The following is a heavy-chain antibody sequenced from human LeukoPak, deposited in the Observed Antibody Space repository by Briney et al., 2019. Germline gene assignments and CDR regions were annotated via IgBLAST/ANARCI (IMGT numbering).Heavy chain of an antibody. CDR2: INPNSGAT. CDR1: GYTFAGYY. Sequence: GASVKVSCKASGYTFAGYYMHWVRQAPGQGLEWMGWINPNSGATNYAQKFQGRVTMTRDTSISTAYMELSRLISDDTAVYHCARVALNTVTEHLFDPWGQGTLVTVSS. CDR3: ARVALNTVTEHLFDP. J-gene: IGHJ5*01. D-gene: IGHD4-17*01. V-gene: IGHV1-2*02.